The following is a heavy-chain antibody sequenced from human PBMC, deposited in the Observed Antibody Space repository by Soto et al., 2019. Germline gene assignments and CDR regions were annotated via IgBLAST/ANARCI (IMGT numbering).Heavy chain of an antibody. CDR3: ARQIYDSDTGPNSQYYFDS. Sequence: GESLKISCKGSGYSFAGYLITWVRQKPGKGLEWMGRIDPSDSQTYYSPSFRGHVTISATKSITTVFLQWSSLRASATAMYYCARQIYDSDTGPNSQYYFDSWGQGTPVTVSS. J-gene: IGHJ4*02. CDR2: IDPSDSQT. CDR1: GYSFAGYL. D-gene: IGHD3-22*01. V-gene: IGHV5-10-1*01.